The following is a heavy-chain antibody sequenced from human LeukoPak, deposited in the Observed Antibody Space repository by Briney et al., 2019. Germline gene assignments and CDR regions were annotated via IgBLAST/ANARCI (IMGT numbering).Heavy chain of an antibody. D-gene: IGHD4-23*01. Sequence: GGSLRLSCAASGFTFSSYNMNWVRQAPGKGLEWVSSISSISLYIHYADSVKGRFTISRDNAKNSLYVQMNSLSAEDTAVYYCARDRRPDDYGGKGGFDYWGQGTLVTVSS. CDR2: ISSISLYI. J-gene: IGHJ4*02. V-gene: IGHV3-21*01. CDR3: ARDRRPDDYGGKGGFDY. CDR1: GFTFSSYN.